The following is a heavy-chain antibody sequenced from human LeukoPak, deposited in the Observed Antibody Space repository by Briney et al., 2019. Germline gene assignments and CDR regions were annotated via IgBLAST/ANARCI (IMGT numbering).Heavy chain of an antibody. V-gene: IGHV3-21*06. CDR3: TRGMDHINYAWFDP. D-gene: IGHD4-11*01. CDR2: IFGSRYSI. CDR1: GFSFSDFG. Sequence: PGGSLRLSCAASGFSFSDFGMGWVRQAPGKRLEWVSSIFGSRYSISYANSVKGRFTISRDNAENSLYLQMDSLRVEDTAVYYCTRGMDHINYAWFDPWGQGTLVIVSS. J-gene: IGHJ5*02.